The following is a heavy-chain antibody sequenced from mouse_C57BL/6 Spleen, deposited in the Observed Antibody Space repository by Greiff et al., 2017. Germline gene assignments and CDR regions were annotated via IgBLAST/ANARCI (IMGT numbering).Heavy chain of an antibody. CDR2: ISYDGSN. D-gene: IGHD1-1*01. V-gene: IGHV3-6*01. J-gene: IGHJ4*01. Sequence: EVQLQESGPGLVKPSQSLSLTCSVTGYSITSGYYWNWIRQFPGNKLEWMGYISYDGSNNYNPSLKNRISIARDTSKTQFFLKLNSVTTEDTATYYCARDMTTVGMDYWGQGTSVTVSS. CDR1: GYSITSGYY. CDR3: ARDMTTVGMDY.